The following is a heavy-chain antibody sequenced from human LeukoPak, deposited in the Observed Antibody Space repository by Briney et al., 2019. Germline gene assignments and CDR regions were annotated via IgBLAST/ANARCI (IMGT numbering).Heavy chain of an antibody. J-gene: IGHJ4*02. V-gene: IGHV4-34*01. Sequence: PSETLSLTCAVYGGSFSGYYWSWIRQPPGKGLEWIGEINHSGSTNYNPSLKSRVTISVDTSKNQFSLKLSSVTAADTAVYYCARVGYYYDSSGTPYFDYWGQGTLVTVSS. D-gene: IGHD3-22*01. CDR1: GGSFSGYY. CDR3: ARVGYYYDSSGTPYFDY. CDR2: INHSGST.